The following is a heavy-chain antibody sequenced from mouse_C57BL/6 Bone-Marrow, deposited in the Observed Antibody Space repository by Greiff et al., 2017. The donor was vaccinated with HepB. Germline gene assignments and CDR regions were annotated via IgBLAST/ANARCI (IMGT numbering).Heavy chain of an antibody. J-gene: IGHJ4*01. CDR2: ISNGGGST. V-gene: IGHV5-12*01. CDR3: ARQTPRMDY. Sequence: EVKLMESGGGLVQPGGSLKLSCAASGFTFSDYYMYWVRQTPEKRLEWVAYISNGGGSTYYPDTVKGRFTISRDNAKNTLYLQMSRLKSEDTAMYYCARQTPRMDYWGQGTSVTVSS. CDR1: GFTFSDYY.